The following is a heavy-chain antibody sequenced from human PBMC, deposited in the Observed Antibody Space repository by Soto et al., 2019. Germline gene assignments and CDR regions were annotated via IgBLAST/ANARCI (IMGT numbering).Heavy chain of an antibody. V-gene: IGHV1-69*12. D-gene: IGHD2-15*01. CDR1: GGTFSTYA. CDR3: ARDEMVVATGSRTWHYYYGMDV. Sequence: QVQLVQSGAEVKKPGSSVKVSCKSSGGTFSTYAISWVRQAPGQGLEWMGGIIPIFGTANYAQKFQGRVTSTADESTTTAYIEVISLRAEDTAVYYCARDEMVVATGSRTWHYYYGMDVWGQGTTVTVSS. CDR2: IIPIFGTA. J-gene: IGHJ6*02.